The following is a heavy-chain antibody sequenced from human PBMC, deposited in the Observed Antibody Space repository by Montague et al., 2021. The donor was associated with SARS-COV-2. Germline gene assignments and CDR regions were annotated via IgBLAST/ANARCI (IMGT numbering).Heavy chain of an antibody. Sequence: PALVKPTQTLTLTCTFSGFSLTTSPVGVAWIRQPPGKALEWLALIYWDDDKYYSPSLKNRVTITKDTSKNQVLLTMNNMDPVDTATYYCAHKPRPTMPSVPNFDPWSQGTLVTVSS. D-gene: IGHD2-2*01. CDR2: IYWDDDK. CDR1: GFSLTTSPVG. J-gene: IGHJ5*02. V-gene: IGHV2-5*02. CDR3: AHKPRPTMPSVPNFDP.